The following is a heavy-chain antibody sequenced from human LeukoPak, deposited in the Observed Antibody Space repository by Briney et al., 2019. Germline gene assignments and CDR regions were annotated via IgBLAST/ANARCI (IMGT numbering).Heavy chain of an antibody. Sequence: SETLSLTCAVNGGSFSGYCWNWIRQTPGKGLEWIGEINHSGTTNYIPSLKSRVTMSLDTSKNQFSLRLNSVTAADTAVYYCARVPLRFLEPFDYWGQGTLVTVSS. J-gene: IGHJ4*02. CDR1: GGSFSGYC. V-gene: IGHV4-34*01. CDR3: ARVPLRFLEPFDY. CDR2: INHSGTT. D-gene: IGHD3-3*01.